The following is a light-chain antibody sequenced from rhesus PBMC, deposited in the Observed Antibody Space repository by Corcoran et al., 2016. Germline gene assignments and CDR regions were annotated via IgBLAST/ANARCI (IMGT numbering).Light chain of an antibody. CDR1: QGISSY. Sequence: DIQMSQSPSSLSASVGDRVTITCRASQGISSYLNWYQQKPGKAPKLLIYYANSLASGVPSRFSGSGSGTDFTLTISSLQPEDFATYYWQQYGTRPWTFGQGTKVEIK. V-gene: IGKV1-32*04. J-gene: IGKJ1*01. CDR2: YAN. CDR3: QQYGTRPWT.